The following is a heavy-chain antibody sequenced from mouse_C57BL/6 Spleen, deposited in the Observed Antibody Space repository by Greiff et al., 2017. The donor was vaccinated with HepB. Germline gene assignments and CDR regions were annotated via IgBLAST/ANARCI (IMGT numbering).Heavy chain of an antibody. D-gene: IGHD2-3*01. CDR1: GYTFTDYN. Sequence: EVKLVESGPELVKPGASVKMSCKASGYTFTDYNMHWVKQSHGKSLEWIGYINPNNGGTSYNQKFKGKATLTVNKSSSTAYMELRSLTSEDSAVYYCARGLLPSYFDYWGQGTTLTVSS. V-gene: IGHV1-22*01. CDR2: INPNNGGT. CDR3: ARGLLPSYFDY. J-gene: IGHJ2*01.